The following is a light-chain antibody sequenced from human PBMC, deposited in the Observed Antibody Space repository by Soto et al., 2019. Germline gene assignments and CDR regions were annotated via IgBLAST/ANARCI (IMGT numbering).Light chain of an antibody. J-gene: IGKJ5*01. CDR2: HAS. CDR1: QNITNN. V-gene: IGKV1-33*01. Sequence: QMTQSKSSLSASIGDRVTITCQASQNITNNLSWYQQKPGKAPNLLIYHASKLAKGVTSRFSGSGSGTDFSFIITSLQREDLATYYCQQYYGLPPLTFGQGTRLEIK. CDR3: QQYYGLPPLT.